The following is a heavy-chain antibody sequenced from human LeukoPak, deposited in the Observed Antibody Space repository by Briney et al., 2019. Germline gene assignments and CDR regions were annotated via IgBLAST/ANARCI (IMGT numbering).Heavy chain of an antibody. CDR3: AREGTYCSRTSCYDSFLDY. CDR2: IYPSGST. D-gene: IGHD2-2*01. J-gene: IGHJ4*02. Sequence: SETLSLTRSVSGDSIRSYYWSWIRQPAGGGLEWIGRIYPSGSTDYNPFLKTRVTMSVDSSRNQFSLRLSSVTAADTAVYFCAREGTYCSRTSCYDSFLDYWGQGTLVTVSS. CDR1: GDSIRSYY. V-gene: IGHV4-4*07.